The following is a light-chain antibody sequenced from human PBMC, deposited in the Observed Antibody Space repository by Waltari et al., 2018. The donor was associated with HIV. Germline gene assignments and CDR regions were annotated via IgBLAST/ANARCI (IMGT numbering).Light chain of an antibody. Sequence: SVVTQPPSASGTPGQRVTISCSGNTSNIGSNYVFWYQHLPGTAPKLLIHRNDQRPSGVPDGFSGSTSGTSASLAISGLRSEDEADYYCVTWDDSLRGVVFGGGTKVAVL. J-gene: IGLJ2*01. V-gene: IGLV1-47*01. CDR1: TSNIGSNY. CDR3: VTWDDSLRGVV. CDR2: RND.